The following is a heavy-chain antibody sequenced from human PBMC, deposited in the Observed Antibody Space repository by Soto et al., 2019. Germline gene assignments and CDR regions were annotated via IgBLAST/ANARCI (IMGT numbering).Heavy chain of an antibody. CDR3: AKGIQLWGSFDY. CDR1: EFTFSSYG. J-gene: IGHJ4*02. D-gene: IGHD5-18*01. V-gene: IGHV3-30*18. CDR2: ISYDGSNK. Sequence: GGSLRLSCAASEFTFSSYGMHWVRQAPGKGLEWVAVISYDGSNKYYADSVKGRFTISRDNSKNTLYLQMNSLRAEDTAVYYCAKGIQLWGSFDYWGQGTLVTSP.